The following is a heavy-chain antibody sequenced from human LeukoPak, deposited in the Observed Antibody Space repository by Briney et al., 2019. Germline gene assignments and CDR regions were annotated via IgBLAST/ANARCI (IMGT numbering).Heavy chain of an antibody. CDR3: AGGPGVVVPAAIPSVHYYYMDV. V-gene: IGHV4-30-4*08. CDR2: IYYSGST. CDR1: GASISDYY. Sequence: SETXSLTCNVSGASISDYYWSWIRQPPGKGLEWIGYIYYSGSTYYNPSLKSRVTISVDTSKNQFSLKLSSVTAADTAVYYCAGGPGVVVPAAIPSVHYYYMDVWGKGTTVTVSS. J-gene: IGHJ6*03. D-gene: IGHD2-2*02.